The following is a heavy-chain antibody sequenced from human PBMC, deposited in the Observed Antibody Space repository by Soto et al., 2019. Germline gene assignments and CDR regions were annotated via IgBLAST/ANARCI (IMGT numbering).Heavy chain of an antibody. CDR3: ARHLAYCTNGVCHTRWFDP. CDR2: IYHSGST. V-gene: IGHV4-39*01. Sequence: SETLSLTCNVSGGSISSSSYYWGWIRQPPGKGLEWIGSIYHSGSTYHNPSLKSRVTISVDTSKNQFSLKLSSVTAADTAVHYCARHLAYCTNGVCHTRWFDPWGQGTLVTVS. CDR1: GGSISSSSYY. D-gene: IGHD2-8*01. J-gene: IGHJ5*02.